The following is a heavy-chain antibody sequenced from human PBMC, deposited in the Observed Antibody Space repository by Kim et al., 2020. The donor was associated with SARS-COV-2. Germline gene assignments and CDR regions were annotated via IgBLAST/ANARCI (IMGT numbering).Heavy chain of an antibody. Sequence: ASVKVSCKASGYTFTSYVMHWVRQAPGQRLEWMGWINAGNGNTKYSQKFQGRVTITRDTSASTAYMELSSLRSEDTAVYYCAVLLWFGEYSGGGGMDVWGQGTTVTVSS. V-gene: IGHV1-3*01. CDR3: AVLLWFGEYSGGGGMDV. J-gene: IGHJ6*02. D-gene: IGHD3-10*01. CDR1: GYTFTSYV. CDR2: INAGNGNT.